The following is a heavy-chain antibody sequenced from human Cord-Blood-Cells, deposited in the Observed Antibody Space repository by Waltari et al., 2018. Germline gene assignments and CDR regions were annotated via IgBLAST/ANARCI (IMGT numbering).Heavy chain of an antibody. V-gene: IGHV3-23*01. D-gene: IGHD6-13*01. CDR2: ISGSGGST. Sequence: EVQLLESGGGLVQPGGSLRPTCAASGFTFSSYAMSWVRQAPGKGLEWVSAISGSGGSTYYADSVKGRFTISRDNSKNTLYLQMNSLRAEDTAVYYCAKDALIIAAAGPYFDYWGQGTLVTVSS. CDR1: GFTFSSYA. CDR3: AKDALIIAAAGPYFDY. J-gene: IGHJ4*02.